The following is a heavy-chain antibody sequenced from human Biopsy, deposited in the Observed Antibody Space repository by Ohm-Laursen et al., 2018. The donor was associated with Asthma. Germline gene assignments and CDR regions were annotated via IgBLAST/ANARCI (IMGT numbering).Heavy chain of an antibody. D-gene: IGHD2-15*01. Sequence: SLRLSCAASGFTFSSYGMHWVRQAPGKGLEWVAVIWYDGSNKYYADSVKGRFTISRDNSKNTLYLQMNSLRAEDTAVYYCARGYCRDDACYSPPDYWGQGTLVTVSS. J-gene: IGHJ4*02. CDR1: GFTFSSYG. CDR2: IWYDGSNK. CDR3: ARGYCRDDACYSPPDY. V-gene: IGHV3-33*01.